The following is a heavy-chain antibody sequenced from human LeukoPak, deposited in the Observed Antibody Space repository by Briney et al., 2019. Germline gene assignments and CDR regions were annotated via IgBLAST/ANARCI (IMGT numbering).Heavy chain of an antibody. Sequence: ASVTVSCKASVYTFTSYDINWVRQATGQGLEWMGWMNPNSGNTGYAQKFQGRVTITRNTSISPAYMELSSLRSEDTAVYYCARGVLSGWYTVIRGYYMDVWGKGTTVTVSS. J-gene: IGHJ6*03. D-gene: IGHD6-19*01. CDR2: MNPNSGNT. CDR1: VYTFTSYD. CDR3: ARGVLSGWYTVIRGYYMDV. V-gene: IGHV1-8*03.